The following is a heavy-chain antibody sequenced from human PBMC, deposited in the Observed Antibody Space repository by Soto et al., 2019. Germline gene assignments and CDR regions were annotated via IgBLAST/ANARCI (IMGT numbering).Heavy chain of an antibody. CDR2: ISGSGGST. Sequence: EVQLLESGGGLVQPGGSLRLSCAASGFTFSSCAMSWVRQARGKGLEWVSAISGSGGSTYYADSVKGRFTISRDNSKNTLYLQMNSLRAEDTAVYYCAKDMRGSHLAGYWGQGTLVTVSS. V-gene: IGHV3-23*01. CDR3: AKDMRGSHLAGY. CDR1: GFTFSSCA. J-gene: IGHJ4*02. D-gene: IGHD1-26*01.